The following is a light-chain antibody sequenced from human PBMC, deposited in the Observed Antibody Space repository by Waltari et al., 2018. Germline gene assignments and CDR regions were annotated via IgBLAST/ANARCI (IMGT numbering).Light chain of an antibody. CDR3: CSYAGPDNHVV. V-gene: IGLV2-11*01. J-gene: IGLJ2*01. CDR1: SSDIGGYNY. Sequence: QSALTQPRSVSGSPAQSVTISCSGTSSDIGGYNYVSWYQQYPGKAPKLIIYDVNKRPPGVPYRCSGSKSGNTASLTISGLQTEDEADYYCCSYAGPDNHVVFGGGTKMTVL. CDR2: DVN.